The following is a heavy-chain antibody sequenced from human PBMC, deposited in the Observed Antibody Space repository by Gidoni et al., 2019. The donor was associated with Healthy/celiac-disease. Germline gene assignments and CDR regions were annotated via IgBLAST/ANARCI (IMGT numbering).Heavy chain of an antibody. CDR3: ARDSGIAVAGTRFELFDY. J-gene: IGHJ4*02. V-gene: IGHV4-39*01. CDR2: IYYSGST. D-gene: IGHD6-19*01. CDR1: GGSISSSSYY. Sequence: QLQLQESGPGLVKPSETLSLTCTVSGGSISSSSYYWGWIRQPPGKGLEWIGSIYYSGSTYYNPSLKSRVTISVDTSKNQFSLKLSSVTAADTAVYYCARDSGIAVAGTRFELFDYWGQGTLVTVSS.